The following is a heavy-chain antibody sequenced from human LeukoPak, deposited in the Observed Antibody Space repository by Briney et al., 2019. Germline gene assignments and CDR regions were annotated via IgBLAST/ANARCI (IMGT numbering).Heavy chain of an antibody. CDR2: IYHSGST. CDR3: ARVGSSWYFDY. J-gene: IGHJ4*02. CDR1: GGSISSGGYS. Sequence: SETLSLTCAVSGGSISSGGYSWSWIRQPPGKGLEWIGYIYHSGSTYYIPSLKNRLTISVDRSKNQFSLKLSSVTAADTAVYYCARVGSSWYFDYWGQGTLVTVSS. V-gene: IGHV4-30-2*01. D-gene: IGHD6-13*01.